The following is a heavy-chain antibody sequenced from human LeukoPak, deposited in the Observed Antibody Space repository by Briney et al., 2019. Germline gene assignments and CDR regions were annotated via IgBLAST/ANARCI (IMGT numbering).Heavy chain of an antibody. V-gene: IGHV3-48*01. D-gene: IGHD2/OR15-2a*01. CDR3: ASGRIFDY. Sequence: GGSLRLSCAASGFNLSSYSMSWVRQAPGKGLEWVSYISSTSGTIYYADSVKGRFTISRDNAKNSLYLQMNSLRAEDTAVYYCASGRIFDYWGQGTLVTVSS. CDR1: GFNLSSYS. CDR2: ISSTSGTI. J-gene: IGHJ4*02.